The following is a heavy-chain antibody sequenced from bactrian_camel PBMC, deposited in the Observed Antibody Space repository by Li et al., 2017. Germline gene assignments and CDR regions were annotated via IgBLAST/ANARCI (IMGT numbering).Heavy chain of an antibody. Sequence: HVQLVESGGGSVQAGGSLRLSCAAASGYSAVTLCMGWFRQAPGKEREGVAVINRRGTTNYDDSVKGRFTISKDNAKDTLELQMNSLKPEDTAMYYCAADRVGGYCFLDAADYHRWGQGTQVTVS. D-gene: IGHD5*01. V-gene: IGHV3S53*01. CDR2: INRRGTT. CDR1: GYSAVTLC. J-gene: IGHJ4*01. CDR3: AADRVGGYCFLDAADYHR.